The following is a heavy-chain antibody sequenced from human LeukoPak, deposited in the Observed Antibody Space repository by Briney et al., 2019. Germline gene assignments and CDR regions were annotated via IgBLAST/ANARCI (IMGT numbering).Heavy chain of an antibody. CDR3: ASDPSNGYYYYYMDV. Sequence: ASVKVSCKASGYTFTGYYMHWVRQAPGQGLEWMGRINPNSGGTNYAQKFQGRVTMTRDTSISTAYMELSRLRSDDTAVYYCASDPSNGYYYYYMDVWGKGTTATVSS. V-gene: IGHV1-2*06. CDR1: GYTFTGYY. J-gene: IGHJ6*03. D-gene: IGHD1-1*01. CDR2: INPNSGGT.